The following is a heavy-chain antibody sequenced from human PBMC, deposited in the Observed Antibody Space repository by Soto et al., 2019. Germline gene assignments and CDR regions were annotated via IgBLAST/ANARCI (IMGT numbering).Heavy chain of an antibody. CDR1: GGTFINSA. CDR3: ARGRFLAGTLGYFDS. CDR2: IIPVLNKA. V-gene: IGHV1-69*10. J-gene: IGHJ4*02. D-gene: IGHD3-3*01. Sequence: GPPVKVSCKASGGTFINSAITWVRQAPGQVLQWMGGIIPVLNKAHYAQTFQDRVTITADESTDTAYMELRDLRSEDTALYYCARGRFLAGTLGYFDSWGQGSLVTVSS.